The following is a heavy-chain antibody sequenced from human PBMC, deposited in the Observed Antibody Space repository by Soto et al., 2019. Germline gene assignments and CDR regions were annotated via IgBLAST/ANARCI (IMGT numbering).Heavy chain of an antibody. D-gene: IGHD5-12*01. Sequence: ASVKVSCKASGYTFTSYYMHWVRQAPGQGLEWMGIINPSGGSTSYAQKFQGRVTMTRDTSTSTVCMELSSLRSEDTAVYYCARALRGDWLRSVWGQGTLVTVSS. CDR3: ARALRGDWLRSV. J-gene: IGHJ4*02. V-gene: IGHV1-46*01. CDR2: INPSGGST. CDR1: GYTFTSYY.